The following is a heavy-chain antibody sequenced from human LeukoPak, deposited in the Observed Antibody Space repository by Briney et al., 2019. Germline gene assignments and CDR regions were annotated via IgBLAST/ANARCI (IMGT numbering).Heavy chain of an antibody. Sequence: GGSLRLSCAASGFTFNTYAMSWVRQAPGKGLEWVSSISENGESTYYADSVRGRFTISRDNSRNTLYLQMNSLRAEDTAVYYCASYFHYGDYASLWYWGQGTLVTVSS. CDR3: ASYFHYGDYASLWY. CDR2: ISENGEST. V-gene: IGHV3-23*01. D-gene: IGHD4-17*01. CDR1: GFTFNTYA. J-gene: IGHJ4*02.